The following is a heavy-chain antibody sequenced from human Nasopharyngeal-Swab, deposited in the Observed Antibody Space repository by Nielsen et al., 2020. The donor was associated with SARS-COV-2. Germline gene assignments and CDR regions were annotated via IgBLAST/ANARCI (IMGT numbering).Heavy chain of an antibody. CDR2: IIPIFGTA. V-gene: IGHV1-69*13. J-gene: IGHJ4*02. CDR1: GGTFSSYA. Sequence: SVKVSCKASGGTFSSYAISWVRQAPGQGLEWMGGIIPIFGTANYAQKFQGRVTITADESTSTAYMELSSLRSEDTAVYYFARDAKAAADYFDYWGQGTLVTVSS. CDR3: ARDAKAAADYFDY. D-gene: IGHD6-13*01.